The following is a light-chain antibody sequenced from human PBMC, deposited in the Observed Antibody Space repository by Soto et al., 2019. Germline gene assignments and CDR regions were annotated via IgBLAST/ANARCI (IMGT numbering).Light chain of an antibody. Sequence: DIQMTQSPSTLSASVGDRVTITCRASQSINNWLAWYQQKPGKAPKLLIYDGFSLETGVPSRFSGSGFGTEFTLTISSLQPDDSATYYCQQYKRYSLTFGGGTKVEIK. J-gene: IGKJ4*01. CDR1: QSINNW. V-gene: IGKV1-5*01. CDR2: DGF. CDR3: QQYKRYSLT.